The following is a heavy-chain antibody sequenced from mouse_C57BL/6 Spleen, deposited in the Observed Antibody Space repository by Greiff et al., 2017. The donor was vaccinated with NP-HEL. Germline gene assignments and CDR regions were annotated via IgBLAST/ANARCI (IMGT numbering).Heavy chain of an antibody. CDR3: ARSCPLYDYDWFAY. V-gene: IGHV5-17*01. CDR1: GFTFSDYG. D-gene: IGHD2-4*01. J-gene: IGHJ3*01. CDR2: ISSGSSTI. Sequence: EVQLVESGGGLVKPGGSLKLSCAASGFTFSDYGMHWVRQAPEKGLEWVAYISSGSSTIYYADTVKGRFTISRDNAKNTLFLQMTSLRSEDTAMYYCARSCPLYDYDWFAYWGQGTLVTVSA.